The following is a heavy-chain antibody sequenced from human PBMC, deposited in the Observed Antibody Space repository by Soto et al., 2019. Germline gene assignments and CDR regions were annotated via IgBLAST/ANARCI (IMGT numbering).Heavy chain of an antibody. D-gene: IGHD2-2*01. J-gene: IGHJ6*02. V-gene: IGHV4-39*01. Sequence: GTTYYNPSLKSRVTISVDTSRNQFSLKMNSVTAADTAVYYCAGSPCISITCDSFYSMDIWGQGTTVTVSS. CDR2: GTT. CDR3: AGSPCISITCDSFYSMDI.